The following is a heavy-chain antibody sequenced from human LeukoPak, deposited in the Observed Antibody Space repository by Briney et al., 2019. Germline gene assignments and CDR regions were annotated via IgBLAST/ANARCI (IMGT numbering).Heavy chain of an antibody. CDR3: ARDASSRPFNY. J-gene: IGHJ4*02. D-gene: IGHD3-16*01. CDR2: INPNSGGT. Sequence: ASVKASCKASGYTFTDYYMHWVRQAPGQGLEWMGWINPNSGGTNYAQKFQVRVTMTRDTSISTAYMELSRLRSDDTAVYYCARDASSRPFNYWGQGTLVTVSS. CDR1: GYTFTDYY. V-gene: IGHV1-2*02.